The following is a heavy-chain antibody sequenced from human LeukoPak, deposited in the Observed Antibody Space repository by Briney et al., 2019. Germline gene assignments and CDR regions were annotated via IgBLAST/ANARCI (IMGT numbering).Heavy chain of an antibody. V-gene: IGHV3-53*01. CDR3: ERVSMSQY. Sequence: GGSLRLSCAASGFSVSSNYMSWVRQAPGKGLEWVSVIYSDDRTYYADSVKGRFTISRDSSKNTLYLQMNNLSVEDTAVYYCERVSMSQYWGQGTLVTVSS. D-gene: IGHD5/OR15-5a*01. CDR1: GFSVSSNY. CDR2: IYSDDRT. J-gene: IGHJ4*02.